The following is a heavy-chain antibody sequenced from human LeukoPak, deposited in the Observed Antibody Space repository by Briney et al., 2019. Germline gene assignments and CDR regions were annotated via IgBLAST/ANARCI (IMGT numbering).Heavy chain of an antibody. CDR1: GGSISSYY. CDR3: ASYDSSGYYSDY. J-gene: IGHJ4*02. CDR2: IYYSGST. V-gene: IGHV4-59*08. Sequence: PSETLSLTCTVSGGSISSYYWSWIRQPPGKGLEWIGYIYYSGSTNYNPSLKSRVTISVDTSKNQFSLKLSSVTAADTAVYYCASYDSSGYYSDYWGQGTLVTVSS. D-gene: IGHD3-22*01.